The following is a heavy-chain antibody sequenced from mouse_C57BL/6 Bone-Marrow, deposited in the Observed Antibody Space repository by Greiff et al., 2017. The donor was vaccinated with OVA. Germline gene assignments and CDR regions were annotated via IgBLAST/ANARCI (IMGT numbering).Heavy chain of an antibody. J-gene: IGHJ3*01. CDR3: ASPYYGSSPWFAY. CDR2: IYPGDGDT. CDR1: GYAFSSSW. Sequence: VQGVESGPELVKPGASVKISCKASGYAFSSSWMNWVKQRPGKGLEWIGRIYPGDGDTNYNGKFKGKATLTADKSSSTAYMQLSSLTSEDSAVYFCASPYYGSSPWFAYWGQGTLVTVSA. D-gene: IGHD1-1*01. V-gene: IGHV1-82*01.